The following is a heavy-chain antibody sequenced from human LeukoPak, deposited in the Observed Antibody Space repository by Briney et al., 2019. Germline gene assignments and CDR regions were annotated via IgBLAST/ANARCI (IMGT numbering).Heavy chain of an antibody. J-gene: IGHJ4*02. Sequence: GGSLRLSCAASGFTFDDYGMSWVRQAPGKGLEWVSGINWNGGSTGYADSVKGRFTISRDNAKNSLYLQMDSLRAEDTALYYCARLLLSDARLIEVRYFDYWGRGTLVTVSS. CDR1: GFTFDDYG. CDR2: INWNGGST. V-gene: IGHV3-20*04. CDR3: ARLLLSDARLIEVRYFDY. D-gene: IGHD1-26*01.